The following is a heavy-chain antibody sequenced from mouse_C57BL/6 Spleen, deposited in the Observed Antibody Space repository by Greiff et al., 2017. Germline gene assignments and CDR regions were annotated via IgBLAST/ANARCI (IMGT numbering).Heavy chain of an antibody. CDR1: GYTFTNYW. CDR2: IYPGGGYT. D-gene: IGHD1-1*01. CDR3: ARLDTTVVATDYYAMDY. J-gene: IGHJ4*01. V-gene: IGHV1-63*01. Sequence: QVQLQQSGAELVRPGTSVKMSCKASGYTFTNYWIGWAKQRPGHGLEWIGDIYPGGGYTNYNEKFKGKATLTADKSSSTAYMQFSSLTSEDSAIYYCARLDTTVVATDYYAMDYWGQGTSVTVSS.